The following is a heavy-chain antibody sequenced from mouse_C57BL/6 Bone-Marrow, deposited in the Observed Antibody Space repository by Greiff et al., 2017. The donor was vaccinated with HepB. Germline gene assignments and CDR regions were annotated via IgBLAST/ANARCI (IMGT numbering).Heavy chain of an antibody. J-gene: IGHJ2*01. CDR2: IYPGSGNT. CDR3: ARYGVGLGDY. Sequence: QVQLQQSGAELVRPGASVKLSCKASGYTFTDYYINWVKQRPGQGLEWIARIYPGSGNTYYNEKFKGKATLTAEKSSSTAYMQRSSLTSEDSAVYFCARYGVGLGDYWGQGTTLTVCS. V-gene: IGHV1-76*01. CDR1: GYTFTDYY. D-gene: IGHD3-3*01.